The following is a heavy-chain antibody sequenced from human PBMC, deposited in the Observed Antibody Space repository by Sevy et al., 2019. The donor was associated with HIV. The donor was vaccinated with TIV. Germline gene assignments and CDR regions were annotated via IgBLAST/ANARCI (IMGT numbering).Heavy chain of an antibody. CDR3: ARDYGGNSEVGDY. CDR2: ISSSSSYI. Sequence: GGSLRLSCAASGFTFSSYSMNWVRQAPGKGLEWVSSISSSSSYIYYADSVKGRFTISRDNAKNSLYLQMNSLRAEDTAEYDCARDYGGNSEVGDYWGQGTLVTVSS. V-gene: IGHV3-21*01. J-gene: IGHJ4*02. CDR1: GFTFSSYS. D-gene: IGHD4-17*01.